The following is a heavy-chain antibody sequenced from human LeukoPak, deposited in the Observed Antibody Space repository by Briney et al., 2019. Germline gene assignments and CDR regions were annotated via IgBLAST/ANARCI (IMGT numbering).Heavy chain of an antibody. V-gene: IGHV1-2*02. J-gene: IGHJ4*02. CDR2: INPNSGGT. CDR3: ARDTPRRF. CDR1: GGTFSSYA. Sequence: GASVKVSCKASGGTFSSYAISWVRQAPGQGLEWMGWINPNSGGTNYAQKFQGRVTMTRDTSISTAYMELSRLRSDDTAVYYCARDTPRRFWGQGTLVTVSS.